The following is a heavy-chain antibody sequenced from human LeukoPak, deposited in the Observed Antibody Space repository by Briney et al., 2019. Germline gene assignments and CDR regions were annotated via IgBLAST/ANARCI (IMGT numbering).Heavy chain of an antibody. D-gene: IGHD5-24*01. Sequence: SETLSLTCTVSGGSISSYYWSWIRQPPGKGLEWIGYIYYSGSTNQNPSLKSRVTISVDTSKNQFSLKLTSVTAADTAVYYCARDRDGYNDYWGQGTLVTVSS. CDR2: IYYSGST. J-gene: IGHJ4*02. CDR1: GGSISSYY. V-gene: IGHV4-59*01. CDR3: ARDRDGYNDY.